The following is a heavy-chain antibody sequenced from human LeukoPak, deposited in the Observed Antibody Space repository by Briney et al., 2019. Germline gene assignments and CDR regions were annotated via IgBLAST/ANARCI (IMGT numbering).Heavy chain of an antibody. D-gene: IGHD3-10*01. CDR1: GGSFSGYY. V-gene: IGHV4-34*01. Sequence: SETLSLTCAVYGGSFSGYYWSWIHQPPGKGLEWIGEINHSGSTNYNPSLKSRLTISVDTSKNQLFLKLTSVTAADTSVYYCGREVRIPLRPIDYWGQGTLVTVSS. CDR2: INHSGST. J-gene: IGHJ4*02. CDR3: GREVRIPLRPIDY.